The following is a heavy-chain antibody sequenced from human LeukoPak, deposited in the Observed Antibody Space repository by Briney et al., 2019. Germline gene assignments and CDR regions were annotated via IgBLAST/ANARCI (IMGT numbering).Heavy chain of an antibody. D-gene: IGHD1-7*01. CDR1: GFTFSSYG. V-gene: IGHV3-30*02. Sequence: GGSLRLSCAASGFTFSSYGMHWVRQAPGKELEWVAFIRYDGSNKYYADSVKGRFTISRDNSKNTLYLQMNSLRAEDTAVYYCAKNTQNYGGPLGYWGQGTLVTVSS. CDR2: IRYDGSNK. CDR3: AKNTQNYGGPLGY. J-gene: IGHJ4*02.